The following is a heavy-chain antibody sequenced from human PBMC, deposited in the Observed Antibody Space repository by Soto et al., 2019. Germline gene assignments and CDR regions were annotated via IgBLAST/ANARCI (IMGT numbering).Heavy chain of an antibody. J-gene: IGHJ6*02. CDR3: ASGPTNYDFWSGPPYYYYGMDV. Sequence: ASVKVSCKASGGTFSSYAISWVRQAPGQGLEWMGGIIPIFGTANYAQKFQGRVTITADESTSTAYMELSSLRSEDTAVYYCASGPTNYDFWSGPPYYYYGMDVWGQGTTVTVSS. V-gene: IGHV1-69*13. CDR1: GGTFSSYA. D-gene: IGHD3-3*01. CDR2: IIPIFGTA.